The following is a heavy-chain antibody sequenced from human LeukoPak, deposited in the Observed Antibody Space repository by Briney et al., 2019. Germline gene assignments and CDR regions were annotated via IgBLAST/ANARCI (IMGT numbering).Heavy chain of an antibody. D-gene: IGHD3-22*01. J-gene: IGHJ4*02. CDR3: ARDSKGVVVITQFDY. Sequence: GGSLRLSCAASGFTFSSYSMNWVRQAPGKGLEWVSYISSSSSTIYYADSVKGRFTISGDNAKNSLYLQMNSLRAEDTAVYYCARDSKGVVVITQFDYWGQGTLVTVSS. CDR2: ISSSSSTI. V-gene: IGHV3-48*04. CDR1: GFTFSSYS.